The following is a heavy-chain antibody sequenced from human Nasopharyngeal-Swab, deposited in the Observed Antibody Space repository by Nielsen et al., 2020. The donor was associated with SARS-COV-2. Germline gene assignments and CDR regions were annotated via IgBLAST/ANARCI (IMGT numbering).Heavy chain of an antibody. J-gene: IGHJ2*01. CDR1: GFTFSSYE. Sequence: GESLKISCAASGFTFSSYEMNWVRQAPGKGLEWVSYISSSGSTIYYADSVKGRFTISRDNAKHSLYLQMNSLRAEDTAVYYCARVDRITIFGVAPWAHWYFDLWGRGTLVTVSS. V-gene: IGHV3-48*03. CDR3: ARVDRITIFGVAPWAHWYFDL. D-gene: IGHD3-3*01. CDR2: ISSSGSTI.